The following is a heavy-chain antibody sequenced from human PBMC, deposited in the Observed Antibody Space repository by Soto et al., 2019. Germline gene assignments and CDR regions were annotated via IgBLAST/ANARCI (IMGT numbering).Heavy chain of an antibody. D-gene: IGHD2-2*01. V-gene: IGHV1-2*02. CDR1: GGTFSSYA. Sequence: GASVKVSCKASGGTFSSYAISWVRQAPGQGLEWMGWINPNSGGTNYAQKFQGRVTMTRDTSISTAYMELSRLRSDDTAVYYCARDGSRGIVVVPAQDYGMDVWGQGTTVTVSS. J-gene: IGHJ6*02. CDR2: INPNSGGT. CDR3: ARDGSRGIVVVPAQDYGMDV.